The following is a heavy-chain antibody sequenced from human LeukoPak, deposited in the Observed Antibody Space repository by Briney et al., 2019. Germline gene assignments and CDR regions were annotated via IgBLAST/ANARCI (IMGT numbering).Heavy chain of an antibody. CDR2: IRYDGSNK. CDR1: GFTFSNYG. D-gene: IGHD5-24*01. V-gene: IGHV3-30*02. Sequence: GESLRLSCAASGFTFSNYGMHWVRQAPGKGLEWVAFIRYDGSNKSYADSVKGRFTISRDNAKNSLYLQMSSLRAEDTAVYYCAREERDGYNYYWYFDLWGRGTPVTVSS. CDR3: AREERDGYNYYWYFDL. J-gene: IGHJ2*01.